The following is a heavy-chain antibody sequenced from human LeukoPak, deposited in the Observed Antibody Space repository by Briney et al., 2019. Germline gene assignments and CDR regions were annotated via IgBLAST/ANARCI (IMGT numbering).Heavy chain of an antibody. J-gene: IGHJ3*02. Sequence: ETLSLTCTVSGGSISSYYWSWVRQAPGKGLEWVSVIYSGGSTYYADSVKGRFTISRDNVKNTLFLQMNSLGAEDTALYYCARGWNTTPRSGFDIWGLGTMVTVSS. CDR3: ARGWNTTPRSGFDI. V-gene: IGHV3-53*01. D-gene: IGHD1/OR15-1a*01. CDR1: GGSISSYY. CDR2: IYSGGST.